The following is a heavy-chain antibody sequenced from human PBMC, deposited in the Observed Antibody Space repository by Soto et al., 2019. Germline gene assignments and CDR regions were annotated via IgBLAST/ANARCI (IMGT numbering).Heavy chain of an antibody. CDR1: SGSIFTTNW. CDR2: IYHSGSP. D-gene: IGHD3-16*01. CDR3: ARKPDVATAKVGGGYVFDV. Sequence: QVQLQESGPGLVKPSGTLSLTCAASSGSIFTTNWWSWVRQSPGRGLQWIGDIYHSGSPKYNPSLKSRVSISIDKSKDRLFLNLTSVTAADTAVYYCARKPDVATAKVGGGYVFDVWGQGTMVTVSS. V-gene: IGHV4-4*02. J-gene: IGHJ3*01.